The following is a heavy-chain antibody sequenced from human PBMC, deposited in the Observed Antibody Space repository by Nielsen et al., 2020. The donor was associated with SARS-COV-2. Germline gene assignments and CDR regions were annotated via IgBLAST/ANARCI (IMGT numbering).Heavy chain of an antibody. Sequence: WLRQPPGKGLEWIGYIYYSGSTYYNPSLKSRVTISVDTSKNQFSLKLSSVTAADTAVYYCARVSLYYYGSGSYYNVPYYYYGMDVWGRGTTVTVSS. CDR3: ARVSLYYYGSGSYYNVPYYYYGMDV. J-gene: IGHJ6*02. V-gene: IGHV4-31*02. D-gene: IGHD3-10*01. CDR2: IYYSGST.